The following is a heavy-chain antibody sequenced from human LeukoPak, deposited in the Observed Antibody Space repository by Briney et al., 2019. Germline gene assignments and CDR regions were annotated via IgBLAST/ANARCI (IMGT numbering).Heavy chain of an antibody. D-gene: IGHD3-3*01. CDR2: IIPIADIT. J-gene: IGHJ3*02. V-gene: IGHV1-69*04. CDR1: GGTFSTYA. Sequence: ASVKVSCKVSGGTFSTYAITWVRRALGQGLEWMSRIIPIADITHYAQKFQGRVTVTADKSTNTAYMELSRLRSEDTAVYYCARDLPFAYHAFDIWGQGTTVAVSS. CDR3: ARDLPFAYHAFDI.